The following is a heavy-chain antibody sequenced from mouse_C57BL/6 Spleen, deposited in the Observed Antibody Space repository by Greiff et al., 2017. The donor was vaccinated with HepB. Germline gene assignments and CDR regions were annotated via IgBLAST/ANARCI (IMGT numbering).Heavy chain of an antibody. CDR1: GYTFTSYW. Sequence: QVQLQQPGAELVMPGASVKLSCKASGYTFTSYWMHWVKQRPGQGLEWIGEIDPSDSYTNYNQKFKGKSTLTVDKSSSTAYMQLSSLTSEDSAVYYCARRDSNLYYFDYWGQGTTLTVSS. V-gene: IGHV1-69*01. J-gene: IGHJ2*01. CDR2: IDPSDSYT. D-gene: IGHD2-5*01. CDR3: ARRDSNLYYFDY.